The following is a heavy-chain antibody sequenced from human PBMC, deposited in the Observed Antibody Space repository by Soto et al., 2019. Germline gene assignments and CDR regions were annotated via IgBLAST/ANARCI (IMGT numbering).Heavy chain of an antibody. Sequence: QVQLVQSGAEVKKPGSSVKVSCKASGGTFSSYAISWVRQAPGQGLEWMGGIIPIFGTANYAQKFQGRVRSPADESTRXXYXEXXSLRSEDTAVYYCARGRTIFGGVIAPPYYAYGMDVWGQGTTVTVSS. D-gene: IGHD3-3*01. CDR3: ARGRTIFGGVIAPPYYAYGMDV. CDR2: IIPIFGTA. J-gene: IGHJ6*02. CDR1: GGTFSSYA. V-gene: IGHV1-69*12.